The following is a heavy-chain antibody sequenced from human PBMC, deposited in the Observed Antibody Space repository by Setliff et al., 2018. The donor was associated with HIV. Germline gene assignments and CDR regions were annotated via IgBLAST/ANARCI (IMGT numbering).Heavy chain of an antibody. CDR2: ISYSGST. J-gene: IGHJ4*02. CDR3: ARDTEMVKEGDDY. CDR1: GGSVIISHYY. V-gene: IGHV4-39*01. Sequence: PSETLSLTCTVSGGSVIISHYYWAWIRQPPGKGLEWIGSISYSGSTYYNPSLKSRITISVDTSKNQFSLKLTSVTAADTAVYYCARDTEMVKEGDDYWGQGTLVTVSS. D-gene: IGHD5-18*01.